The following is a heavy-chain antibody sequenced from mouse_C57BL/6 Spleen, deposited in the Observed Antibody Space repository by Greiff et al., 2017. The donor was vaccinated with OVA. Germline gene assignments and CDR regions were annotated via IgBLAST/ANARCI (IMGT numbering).Heavy chain of an antibody. CDR1: GYTFTSYW. J-gene: IGHJ1*03. Sequence: QVQLQQPGAELVKPGASVKMSCKASGYTFTSYWITWVKQRPGQGLEWIGDIYPGSGSTNYNEKFKSKATLTVDTSSSTAAMQLSSLTSEDSAVYYCARSRFTTVVATDWYFDVWGTGTTVTVSS. D-gene: IGHD1-1*01. CDR3: ARSRFTTVVATDWYFDV. V-gene: IGHV1-55*01. CDR2: IYPGSGST.